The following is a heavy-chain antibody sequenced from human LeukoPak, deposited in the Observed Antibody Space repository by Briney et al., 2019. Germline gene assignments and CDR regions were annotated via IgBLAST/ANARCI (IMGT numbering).Heavy chain of an antibody. Sequence: SGGSLRLSCAASGFTFSSYAMSWVRQAPGKGLEWVSTISGGGGRTLYADSVKGRFTISRDNSKNTVDVQLNSLRAEDTAVYYCAKFRGSERTVIDCWGQGTLVTVSS. D-gene: IGHD1-1*01. V-gene: IGHV3-23*01. CDR1: GFTFSSYA. CDR3: AKFRGSERTVIDC. J-gene: IGHJ4*02. CDR2: ISGGGGRT.